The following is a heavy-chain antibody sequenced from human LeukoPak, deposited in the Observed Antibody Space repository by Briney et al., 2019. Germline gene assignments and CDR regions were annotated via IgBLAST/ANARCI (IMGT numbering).Heavy chain of an antibody. CDR3: ARAGWGGYYYGSGSYYNTINYYYYGMDV. CDR2: INHSGST. CDR1: GGSITTYF. J-gene: IGHJ6*02. Sequence: SETLSLTCSVSGGSITTYFWTWIRQPPGKGLEWIGEINHSGSTNYNPSLKSRVTISVDTSKNQFSLKLSSVTAADTAVYYCARAGWGGYYYGSGSYYNTINYYYYGMDVWGQGTTVTVSS. D-gene: IGHD3-10*01. V-gene: IGHV4-34*01.